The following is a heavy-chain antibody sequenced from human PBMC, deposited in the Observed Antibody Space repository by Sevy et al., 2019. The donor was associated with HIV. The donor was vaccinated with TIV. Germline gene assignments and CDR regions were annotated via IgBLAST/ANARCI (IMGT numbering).Heavy chain of an antibody. V-gene: IGHV1-18*01. CDR2: ISAYTGDT. CDR3: ARAHRAMVTNWFDP. J-gene: IGHJ5*02. D-gene: IGHD5-18*01. Sequence: ASVKVSCKTSGYSFNMYGISWVRQAPGQGLEWMGWISAYTGDTDYRQMFRGRVTMTTDASTNTAYMELRRLTSDDTAVYYCARAHRAMVTNWFDPWGQGTLVTVSS. CDR1: GYSFNMYG.